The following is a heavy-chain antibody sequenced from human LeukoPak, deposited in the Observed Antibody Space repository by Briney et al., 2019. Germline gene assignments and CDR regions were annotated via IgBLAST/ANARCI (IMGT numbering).Heavy chain of an antibody. CDR3: AKDPGELGLY. V-gene: IGHV3-30*02. Sequence: DSVKGRFTISRDNSKNTLYLQMNSLRAEDTAVYYCAKDPGELGLYWGQGTLVTVSS. J-gene: IGHJ4*02. D-gene: IGHD3-10*01.